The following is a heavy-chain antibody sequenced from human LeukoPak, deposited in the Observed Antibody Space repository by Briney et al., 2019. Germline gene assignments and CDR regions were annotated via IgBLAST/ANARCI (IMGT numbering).Heavy chain of an antibody. J-gene: IGHJ4*02. Sequence: GGSLRLSCAASGFTFSSYAMHWVRQAPGKGLEWVAGISYDGSNKYYADSVKGRFAISRDNSKNTLYLQMNSLRAEDTAVYYCARDRAYCSSTSCPRPLDYWGQGTLVTVSS. V-gene: IGHV3-30*09. CDR3: ARDRAYCSSTSCPRPLDY. CDR2: ISYDGSNK. D-gene: IGHD2-2*01. CDR1: GFTFSSYA.